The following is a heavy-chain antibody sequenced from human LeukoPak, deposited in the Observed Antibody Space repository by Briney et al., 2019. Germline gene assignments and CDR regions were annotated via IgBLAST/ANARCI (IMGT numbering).Heavy chain of an antibody. CDR2: ISSSSSTI. CDR3: ARDQFKAVASY. CDR1: GLTVSSNY. D-gene: IGHD6-19*01. J-gene: IGHJ4*02. V-gene: IGHV3-48*01. Sequence: GGSLRLSCIASGLTVSSNYMSWVRQAPGKGLEWVSYISSSSSTIYYADSVKGRFTISRDNAKNSLYPQMNSLRAEDTAVYYCARDQFKAVASYWGQGTLVTVSS.